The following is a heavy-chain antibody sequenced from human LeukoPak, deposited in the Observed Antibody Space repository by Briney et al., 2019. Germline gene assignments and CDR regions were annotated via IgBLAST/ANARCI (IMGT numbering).Heavy chain of an antibody. J-gene: IGHJ4*02. CDR3: ARDTYVWGTLKFDS. Sequence: GGSLRLSCAASGFTFSTFSMNWVRQAPGKGLEWLSYISSSSTTIYYADSVKGRFTISRDNAKNSLYLQMNSLRAEDTAVYYCARDTYVWGTLKFDSWGQGTLVTVSS. CDR2: ISSSSTTI. D-gene: IGHD3-16*01. CDR1: GFTFSTFS. V-gene: IGHV3-48*01.